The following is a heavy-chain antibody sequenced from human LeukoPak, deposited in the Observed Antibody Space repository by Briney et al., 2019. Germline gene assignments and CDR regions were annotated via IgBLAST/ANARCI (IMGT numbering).Heavy chain of an antibody. CDR2: KKPNNGTT. CDR3: ARAGRGYSYGLPDY. Sequence: ASVTVSRTASGYTFTSYAINWVRHATGQGLEWMGWKKPNNGTTDYAQKFQRRVTITRNTSISTAYMELSSLRSDDTAVYYCARAGRGYSYGLPDYWGQGTLVTVSS. J-gene: IGHJ4*02. V-gene: IGHV1-8*01. CDR1: GYTFTSYA. D-gene: IGHD5-18*01.